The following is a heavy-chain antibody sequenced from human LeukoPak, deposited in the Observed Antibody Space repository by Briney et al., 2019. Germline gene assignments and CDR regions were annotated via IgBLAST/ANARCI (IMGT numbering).Heavy chain of an antibody. J-gene: IGHJ5*02. CDR1: GYTFSDYY. CDR3: ARDIVLMVYGNWFDP. V-gene: IGHV1-2*02. D-gene: IGHD2-8*01. Sequence: GASVKVSCKTSGYTFSDYYIHWIRQAPGQGLEWVGWINPNSGDTDYAQKFQGRVTMTRDTSISTAYMELSRLRSDDTAVYYCARDIVLMVYGNWFDPWGQGTLVTVSS. CDR2: INPNSGDT.